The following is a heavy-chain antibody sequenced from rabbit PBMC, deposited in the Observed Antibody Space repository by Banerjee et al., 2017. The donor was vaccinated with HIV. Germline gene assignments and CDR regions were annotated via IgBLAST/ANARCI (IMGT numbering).Heavy chain of an antibody. Sequence: QEQLEESGGDLVKPEGSLTLTCTASGFSFSNKYVMCWVRQAPGKGLEWIACIYIGSGNTYYASWAKGRFTISKTSSTTVTLQMTSLTAADTATYFCANSGAYYPYFNLWGQGTLVTVS. D-gene: IGHD1-1*01. CDR1: GFSFSNKYV. J-gene: IGHJ4*01. CDR2: IYIGSGNT. V-gene: IGHV1S45*01. CDR3: ANSGAYYPYFNL.